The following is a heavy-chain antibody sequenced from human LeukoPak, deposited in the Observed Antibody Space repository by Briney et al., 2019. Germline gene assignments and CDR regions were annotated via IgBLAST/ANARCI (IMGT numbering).Heavy chain of an antibody. D-gene: IGHD3-9*01. CDR3: ARDQGDILTGYYDAFDI. CDR1: GFTVSSNY. CDR2: IYSGGST. J-gene: IGHJ3*02. V-gene: IGHV3-66*01. Sequence: GGSLRLSCAASGFTVSSNYMSWVRQAPGKGLEWVSVIYSGGSTYYADSVKGRFTISRDNSKNTLYLQMNSLRAEDTAVYYCARDQGDILTGYYDAFDIWGQGTMVTVSS.